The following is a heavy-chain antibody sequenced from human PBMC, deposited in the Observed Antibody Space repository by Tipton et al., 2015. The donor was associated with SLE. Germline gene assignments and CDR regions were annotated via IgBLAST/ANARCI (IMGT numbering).Heavy chain of an antibody. CDR2: IYYSGST. CDR1: GGSISSYY. D-gene: IGHD3-9*01. Sequence: GLVKPSETLSLTGTVAGGSISSYYWSWIRQAPGKGLEWIGYIYYSGSTNYNPSLKSRVTISVDTSKNQFSLKLTSVTAADTAVYYCARDVGRYLSYMDVWGKGTTVNVSS. J-gene: IGHJ6*03. V-gene: IGHV4-59*12. CDR3: ARDVGRYLSYMDV.